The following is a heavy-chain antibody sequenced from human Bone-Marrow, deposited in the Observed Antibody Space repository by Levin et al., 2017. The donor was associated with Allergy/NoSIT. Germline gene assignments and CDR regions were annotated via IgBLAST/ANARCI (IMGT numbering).Heavy chain of an antibody. Sequence: GGSLRLSCAASGFTFSSYGMHWVRQAPGKGLEWVAVISYDGSNKYYADSVKGRFTISRDNSKNTLYLQMNSLRAEDTAVYYCAKSGTTVTYFDYWGQGTLVTVSS. D-gene: IGHD4-17*01. V-gene: IGHV3-30*18. CDR2: ISYDGSNK. J-gene: IGHJ4*02. CDR1: GFTFSSYG. CDR3: AKSGTTVTYFDY.